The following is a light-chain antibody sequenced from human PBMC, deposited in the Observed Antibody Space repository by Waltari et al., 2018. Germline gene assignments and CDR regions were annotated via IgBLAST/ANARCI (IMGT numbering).Light chain of an antibody. Sequence: QAVLTQPSSLSASPGASASLTCTLRSGIDVGTYRIYWYQHKPGSPPHYLLRYRSDSDNQQGSGGPSRFSGSKDASANAGSLLISGLQSDDEADYYCMIWDSSAWVFGGGTKLTVL. CDR2: YRSDSDN. CDR1: SGIDVGTYR. CDR3: MIWDSSAWV. V-gene: IGLV5-45*03. J-gene: IGLJ3*02.